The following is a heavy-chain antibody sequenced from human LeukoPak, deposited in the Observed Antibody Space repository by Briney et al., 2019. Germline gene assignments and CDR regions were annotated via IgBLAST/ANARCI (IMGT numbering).Heavy chain of an antibody. CDR2: SKSDGSST. CDR3: ARSDWFDP. J-gene: IGHJ5*02. V-gene: IGHV3-74*01. CDR1: GFTFSTYL. Sequence: PGGSLRLSCAASGFTFSTYLMHWVRQVPGKGLVWVSRSKSDGSSTSYADSVKGRFTISRDNAKNTLYLQMNSLRVEDTAVYYCARSDWFDPWGQGTLVIVSS.